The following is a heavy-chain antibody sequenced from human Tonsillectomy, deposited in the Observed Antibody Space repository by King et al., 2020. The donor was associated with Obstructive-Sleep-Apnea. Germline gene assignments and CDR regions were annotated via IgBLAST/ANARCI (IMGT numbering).Heavy chain of an antibody. V-gene: IGHV4-39*07. CDR2: MYYSGGA. J-gene: IGHJ3*02. CDR1: GGSISSDDYY. Sequence: QLQESGPGLVKPSETMSLTCTVSGGSISSDDYYWGWVRQPPGKGPEWIGSMYYSGGAYYSPSLKSRLTMSLDTSKNQFSLNLNSVTAADTAVYFCTRLQRRVGGGRMAFDIWGQGTMVTVSS. CDR3: TRLQRRVGGGRMAFDI. D-gene: IGHD1-26*01.